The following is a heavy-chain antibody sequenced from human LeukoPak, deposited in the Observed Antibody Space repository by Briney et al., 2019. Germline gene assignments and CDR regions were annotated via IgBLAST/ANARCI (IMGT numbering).Heavy chain of an antibody. Sequence: SETLSLTCAVSGVSFNDYYWSWVRQTPGKGLEWIGEINHSGYTSDSPSLKSRVTLSIDTSRKQFSLNLRSVTVADAGIYYCTRMTTGHDYWGQGTLVTVSS. CDR1: GVSFNDYY. V-gene: IGHV4-34*01. CDR2: INHSGYT. CDR3: TRMTTGHDY. D-gene: IGHD4-17*01. J-gene: IGHJ4*02.